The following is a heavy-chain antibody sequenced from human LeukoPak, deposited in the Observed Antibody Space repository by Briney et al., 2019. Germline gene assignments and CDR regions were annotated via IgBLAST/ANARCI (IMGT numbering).Heavy chain of an antibody. Sequence: SQTLSLTCTVSGGSVRRGNYYWTWIRQPAGSGLEWIGRIYTSGTTDYNPPLRTRVTISVDTSKNQFSLKLSSVTAADTAVYYCARDPVPYYYGSGTPSWGQETLVTVSS. CDR2: IYTSGTT. D-gene: IGHD3-10*01. V-gene: IGHV4-61*02. J-gene: IGHJ5*02. CDR3: ARDPVPYYYGSGTPS. CDR1: GGSVRRGNYY.